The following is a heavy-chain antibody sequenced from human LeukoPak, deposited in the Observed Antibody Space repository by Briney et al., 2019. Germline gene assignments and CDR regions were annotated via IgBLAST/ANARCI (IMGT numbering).Heavy chain of an antibody. J-gene: IGHJ4*02. Sequence: GESMRLSCAASGFNFTNYALTWVRPAPGKGLDWVSAVTGSSSNTYSEDSVKGRFTISSDNSKNMLYLEMNSLRVEDTAIYYCAKDRSSASSCSNYWGRGTLVTVSS. CDR1: GFNFTNYA. D-gene: IGHD3-22*01. V-gene: IGHV3-23*01. CDR2: VTGSSSNT. CDR3: AKDRSSASSCSNY.